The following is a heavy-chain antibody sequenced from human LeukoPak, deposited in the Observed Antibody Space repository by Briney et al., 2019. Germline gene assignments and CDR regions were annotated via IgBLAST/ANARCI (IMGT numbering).Heavy chain of an antibody. CDR3: ARDTLGEGEDANYAVYYFDY. V-gene: IGHV3-23*01. J-gene: IGHJ4*02. Sequence: GGSLRLSCGASGFTFSSYAMSWVRQAPGKGLGWFSAISGGGGSTYYADSVKGRFTIARDNAKDSLDMQMNSLRADDTAVYYCARDTLGEGEDANYAVYYFDYWGQGTVVTVSS. D-gene: IGHD4/OR15-4a*01. CDR1: GFTFSSYA. CDR2: ISGGGGST.